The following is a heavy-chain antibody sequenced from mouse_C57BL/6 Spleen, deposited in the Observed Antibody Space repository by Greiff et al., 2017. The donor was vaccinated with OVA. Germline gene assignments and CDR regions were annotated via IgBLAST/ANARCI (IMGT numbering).Heavy chain of an antibody. J-gene: IGHJ3*01. CDR1: GYTFTSYW. Sequence: QVQLRQPGAELVRPGTSVKLSCKASGYTFTSYWMHWVKQRPGQGLEWIGVIDPSDSSTNYNQKFKGKATLTVDTSSSTAYMQLSSLTSEDSAVYYCARGGDYYGNLEFAYWGQGTLVTVSA. V-gene: IGHV1-59*01. D-gene: IGHD2-1*01. CDR3: ARGGDYYGNLEFAY. CDR2: IDPSDSST.